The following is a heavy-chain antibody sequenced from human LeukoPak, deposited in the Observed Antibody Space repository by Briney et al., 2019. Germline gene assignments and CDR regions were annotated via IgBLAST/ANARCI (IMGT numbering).Heavy chain of an antibody. Sequence: GGSLRLSCAASGFTVSSNYMSWVRQAPGKGLEWVSYISSSSGTIYYADSVKGRFTISRDNAENSLYLQMNSLRAEDTAVYYCARGPGSGHYFDYWGQGTLVTVSS. CDR3: ARGPGSGHYFDY. J-gene: IGHJ4*02. V-gene: IGHV3-48*04. CDR2: ISSSSGTI. D-gene: IGHD2-15*01. CDR1: GFTVSSNY.